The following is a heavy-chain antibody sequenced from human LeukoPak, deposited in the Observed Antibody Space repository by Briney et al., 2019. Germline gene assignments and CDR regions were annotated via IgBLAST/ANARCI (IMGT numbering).Heavy chain of an antibody. CDR2: IYSGGNT. J-gene: IGHJ4*02. CDR3: ARGETSSYDY. CDR1: GFTVSINY. Sequence: PGGSLRLSCAAPGFTVSINYMSWVRQAPGKGLEWVSVIYSGGNTYYADSVKGRFTISRDNSKNTVYLQMNSLRAEDTAVYYCARGETSSYDYWGQGTLVTVSS. D-gene: IGHD2-2*01. V-gene: IGHV3-53*01.